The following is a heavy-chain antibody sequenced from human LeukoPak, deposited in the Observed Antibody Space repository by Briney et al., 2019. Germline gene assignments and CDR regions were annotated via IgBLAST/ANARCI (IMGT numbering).Heavy chain of an antibody. D-gene: IGHD1-1*01. V-gene: IGHV1-18*01. CDR3: ARVCPPLERYCHYFDY. CDR1: GYTFTSHP. CDR2: IIPIFGTA. J-gene: IGHJ4*02. Sequence: ASVKVSCKASGYTFTSHPINWVRQAPGQGLEWMGGIIPIFGTANYAQKLQGRVTMTTDTSTSTAYMELRSLRSDDTAVYYCARVCPPLERYCHYFDYWGQGTLVTVSS.